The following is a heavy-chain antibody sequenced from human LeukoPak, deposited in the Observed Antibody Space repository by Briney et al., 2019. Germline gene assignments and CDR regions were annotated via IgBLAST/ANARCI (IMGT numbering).Heavy chain of an antibody. V-gene: IGHV3-23*01. J-gene: IGHJ4*02. CDR1: GFTFSSYA. CDR3: AKEHYDFWSGYYLTRLDY. D-gene: IGHD3-3*01. Sequence: GGSPRLSCAASGFTFSSYAMSWVRQAPGEGLEWVSAISGSGGSTYYADSVKGRFTISRDNSKNTLYLQMNSLRAEDTAVYYCAKEHYDFWSGYYLTRLDYWGQGTLVTVSS. CDR2: ISGSGGST.